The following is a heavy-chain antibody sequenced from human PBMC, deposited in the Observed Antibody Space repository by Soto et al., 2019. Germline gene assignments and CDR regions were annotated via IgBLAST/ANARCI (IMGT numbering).Heavy chain of an antibody. V-gene: IGHV3-48*02. J-gene: IGHJ4*02. CDR3: ARDNPDHDYDFWSGYYPTFDY. CDR2: ISSSSSTI. CDR1: GFTFSSYS. D-gene: IGHD3-3*01. Sequence: GWSLRLSCAASGFTFSSYSMNWVRQAPGKGLEWVSYISSSSSTIYYADSVKGRFTISRDNAKNSLYLQMNSLRDEDTAGYYCARDNPDHDYDFWSGYYPTFDYWGQGTLVTVSS.